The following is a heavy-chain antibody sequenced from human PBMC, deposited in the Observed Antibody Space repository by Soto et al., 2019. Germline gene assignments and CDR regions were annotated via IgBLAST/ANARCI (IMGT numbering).Heavy chain of an antibody. Sequence: SETLSLTCTVSGGSIISYYWSWIRQPPGKGLEWIGYIYYSGSTNYNPSLKSRVTISVDTSKNQFSLKLSSVTAADTAVYYCARLYSSSWWFDYWGQGTLVTVSS. J-gene: IGHJ4*02. CDR2: IYYSGST. CDR1: GGSIISYY. D-gene: IGHD6-13*01. CDR3: ARLYSSSWWFDY. V-gene: IGHV4-59*08.